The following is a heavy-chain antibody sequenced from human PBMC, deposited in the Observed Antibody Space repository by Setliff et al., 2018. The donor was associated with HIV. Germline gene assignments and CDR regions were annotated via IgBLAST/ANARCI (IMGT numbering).Heavy chain of an antibody. V-gene: IGHV4-38-2*01. CDR3: SRSFGNGNSRLGN. Sequence: SETLSLTCAVSGYSISSGYYWGWIRQPPGKGLECIGSIYHRGSTHHNPSLKSRVTFSVDTSKNQFSLKLSSVTAADTAVYYCSRSFGNGNSRLGNWGQGTLVTVSS. D-gene: IGHD2-8*01. CDR2: IYHRGST. CDR1: GYSISSGYY. J-gene: IGHJ4*02.